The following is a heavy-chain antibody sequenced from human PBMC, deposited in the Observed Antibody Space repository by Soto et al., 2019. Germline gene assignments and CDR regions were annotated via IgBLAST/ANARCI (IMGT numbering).Heavy chain of an antibody. V-gene: IGHV1-2*02. CDR1: GYTFTGYY. Sequence: ASVKVSCKASGYTFTGYYMHWVRQAPGQGLEWMGWINPSSGGTNYAQKFQGRVTMTRDTSISTAYMELSRLRSDDTAVYYCARTHAEGYYYGMDVWGQGTTVTVSS. J-gene: IGHJ6*02. CDR3: ARTHAEGYYYGMDV. CDR2: INPSSGGT.